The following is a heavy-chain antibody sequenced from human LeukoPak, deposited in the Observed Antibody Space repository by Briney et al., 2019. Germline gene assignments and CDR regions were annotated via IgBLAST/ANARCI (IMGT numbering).Heavy chain of an antibody. CDR1: GYTFTSNY. CDR2: IYPRDGST. J-gene: IGHJ3*02. D-gene: IGHD3-10*01. CDR3: ARDRITMVRGVFDAFDI. V-gene: IGHV1-46*01. Sequence: ASVTVSCKASGYTFTSNYIHWVRQAPGQGLEWMGMIYPRDGSTSYAQKFQGRVTITRDTSASTAYMELSSLRSEDTAVYYCARDRITMVRGVFDAFDIWGQGTMVTVSS.